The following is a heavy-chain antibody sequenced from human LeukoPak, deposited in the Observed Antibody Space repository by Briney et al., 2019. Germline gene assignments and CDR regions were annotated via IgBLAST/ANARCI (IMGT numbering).Heavy chain of an antibody. CDR2: IYHSGST. D-gene: IGHD3-3*01. Sequence: SETPSLTCAVSGYSISSGYYWGWIRQPPGKGLEWIGSIYHSGSTYYNPSLKSRVTISVDTSKNQFSLKLSSVTAADTAVYYCARHSYDFWSGYSSFDYWGQGTLVTVSS. J-gene: IGHJ4*02. V-gene: IGHV4-38-2*01. CDR1: GYSISSGYY. CDR3: ARHSYDFWSGYSSFDY.